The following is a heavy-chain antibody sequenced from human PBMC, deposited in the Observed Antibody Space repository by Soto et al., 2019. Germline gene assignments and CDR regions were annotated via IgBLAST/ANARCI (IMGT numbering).Heavy chain of an antibody. CDR3: ARDGRGHSNYLDY. Sequence: SLRLSCASAGFSISSYMLHWARPAPGKGLEWMGVIWYDTSNKNYSHTVKGRFTISSDKSKNTVFLQMTSVGAEDTAVYYCARDGRGHSNYLDYWGQGTTVTVSS. J-gene: IGHJ4*02. V-gene: IGHV3-33*01. CDR1: GFSISSYM. D-gene: IGHD3-22*01. CDR2: IWYDTSNK.